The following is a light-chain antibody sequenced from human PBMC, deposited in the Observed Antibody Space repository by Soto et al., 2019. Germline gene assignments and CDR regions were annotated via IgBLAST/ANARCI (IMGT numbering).Light chain of an antibody. CDR1: QSVSSN. Sequence: EIVLTQSPGTLSLSPGERATLSCRASQSVSSNLAWYQQKPGQAPRLLIYGASIRATGIPARFSGSGSGTEFTLTISSLKSEDFAVYYCQQYDYWPETFGQGTKVDIK. CDR3: QQYDYWPET. J-gene: IGKJ1*01. V-gene: IGKV3-15*01. CDR2: GAS.